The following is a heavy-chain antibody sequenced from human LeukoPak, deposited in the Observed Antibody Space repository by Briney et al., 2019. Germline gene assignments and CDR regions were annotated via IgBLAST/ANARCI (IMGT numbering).Heavy chain of an antibody. CDR3: ARGLYYYDSSGYYFVAFDI. CDR1: GGSISSGGYY. V-gene: IGHV4-31*03. J-gene: IGHJ3*02. Sequence: PSETLSLTCTVSGGSISSGGYYWSWIRQHPGKGLEWIAYIYYSGSTYYNPSLKSRVTISVGTSKNQFSLKLSSVTAADTAVYYCARGLYYYDSSGYYFVAFDIWGQGTMVTVSS. D-gene: IGHD3-22*01. CDR2: IYYSGST.